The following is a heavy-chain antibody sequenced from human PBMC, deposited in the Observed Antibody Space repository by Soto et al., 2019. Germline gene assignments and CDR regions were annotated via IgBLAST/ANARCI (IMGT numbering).Heavy chain of an antibody. D-gene: IGHD1-26*01. CDR1: GDSVSSSSVT. V-gene: IGHV6-1*01. J-gene: IGHJ4*02. CDR2: TYYRSKWYN. Sequence: SQTLPLTCAISGDSVSSSSVTWNWIRQSPSRGLEWLGRTYYRSKWYNDYAESVKSRITINPDTSKNQFSLHLISVTPEDTAVYYCVRLIGNSGLDFWGQGTLVTVSS. CDR3: VRLIGNSGLDF.